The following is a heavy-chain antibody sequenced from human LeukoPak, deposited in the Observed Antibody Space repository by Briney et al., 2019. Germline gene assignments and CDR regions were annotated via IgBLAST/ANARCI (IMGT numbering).Heavy chain of an antibody. CDR2: IYPGDPDT. D-gene: IGHD4-17*01. CDR1: GYNFTHYW. V-gene: IGHV5-51*01. J-gene: IGHJ3*02. CDR3: ARHGNDYGDYADAFDI. Sequence: GESLKISCKGSGYNFTHYWIGWVRQMPGKGLEWMGIIYPGDPDTRYSPSFQGQVTISADKSISTAYLQWSSLKASDTAMYYCARHGNDYGDYADAFDIWGQGTMVTVSS.